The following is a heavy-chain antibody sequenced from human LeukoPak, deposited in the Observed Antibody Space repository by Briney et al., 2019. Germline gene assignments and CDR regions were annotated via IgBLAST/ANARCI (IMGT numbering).Heavy chain of an antibody. V-gene: IGHV1-69*06. CDR2: VIPQFGTA. J-gene: IGHJ4*02. CDR1: GGMFSNHA. D-gene: IGHD3-22*01. CDR3: ARTAPRYDSSGYPPDY. Sequence: GASVKVSCKASGGMFSNHAISWVRQAPGQGLEWVGNVIPQFGTANSAQKFQGRVTIIADKSTSTAYMELSSLRSEDTAVYYCARTAPRYDSSGYPPDYWGQGTLVTVSS.